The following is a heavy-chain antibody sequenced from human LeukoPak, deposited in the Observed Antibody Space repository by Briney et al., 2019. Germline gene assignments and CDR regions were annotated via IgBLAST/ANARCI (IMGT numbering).Heavy chain of an antibody. V-gene: IGHV3-23*01. CDR2: ITGSGGNT. J-gene: IGHJ6*02. CDR3: ARAASSSWPSYYYGMDV. CDR1: GFTFSSYA. D-gene: IGHD6-13*01. Sequence: GGSLRLSCAASGFTFSSYAMSWVRQAPGKGLEWVSVITGSGGNTYYADSVKGRFTISKDNSKNTVYLQMSSLRVDDTAVYYCARAASSSWPSYYYGMDVWGQGTTVTVSS.